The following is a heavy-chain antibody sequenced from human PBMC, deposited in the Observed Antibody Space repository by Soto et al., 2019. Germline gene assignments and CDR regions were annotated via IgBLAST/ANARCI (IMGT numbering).Heavy chain of an antibody. J-gene: IGHJ6*02. V-gene: IGHV4-59*01. Sequence: QVQLQESGPGLVKPSETLSLTCTVSGGSISSYYWSWIRQPPGKGLEWIGYIYYSGSTNYNPSLKRRVTISVDTSKNQFSLKLSSVTAADTAVYYCARELPASYYYYYGMDVWGQGTTVTVSS. CDR2: IYYSGST. D-gene: IGHD2-15*01. CDR1: GGSISSYY. CDR3: ARELPASYYYYYGMDV.